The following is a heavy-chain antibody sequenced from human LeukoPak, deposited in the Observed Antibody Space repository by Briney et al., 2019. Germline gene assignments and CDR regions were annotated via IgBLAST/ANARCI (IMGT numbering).Heavy chain of an antibody. CDR1: GYTFTSYD. V-gene: IGHV1-8*01. D-gene: IGHD3-10*01. CDR3: ARAPRSGGFDY. CDR2: MNPNSGAT. J-gene: IGHJ4*02. Sequence: ASVKVSCKASGYTFTSYDFNWLRQATGQGPEWMGWMNPNSGATGYAQKFQGRVTMTRSASINTAYMELSNLRSEDTAVYYCARAPRSGGFDYWAQGPLVPVSS.